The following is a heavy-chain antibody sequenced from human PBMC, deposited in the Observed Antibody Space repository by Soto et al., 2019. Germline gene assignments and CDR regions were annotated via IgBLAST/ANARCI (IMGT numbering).Heavy chain of an antibody. CDR1: GFTFRNYD. J-gene: IGHJ6*02. CDR2: ISAAGDP. V-gene: IGHV3-13*05. Sequence: EVQLVESGGGLVQPGGSLRLSCEASGFTFRNYDMHWVRQGTGKGLEWVSGISAAGDPDYADSVEGRFTISRENAQNSFFLQMNSLRVRDTAVYYCARTDRDFYGLDVWGQGTTVIVFS. CDR3: ARTDRDFYGLDV.